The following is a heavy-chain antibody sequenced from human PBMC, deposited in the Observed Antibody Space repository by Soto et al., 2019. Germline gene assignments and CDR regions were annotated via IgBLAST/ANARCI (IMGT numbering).Heavy chain of an antibody. Sequence: EVQLLESGGGLVQPGGSLRLSCAASGFTFSSYAMSWVRQAPGKGLEWVSAFSGSGGSTYYADSVKGRFTISRDNSKNTLYLQMNSLRAEDTAVYYCANHLWFGEFSNWGQGTLVTVSS. CDR2: FSGSGGST. D-gene: IGHD3-10*01. J-gene: IGHJ4*02. CDR1: GFTFSSYA. CDR3: ANHLWFGEFSN. V-gene: IGHV3-23*01.